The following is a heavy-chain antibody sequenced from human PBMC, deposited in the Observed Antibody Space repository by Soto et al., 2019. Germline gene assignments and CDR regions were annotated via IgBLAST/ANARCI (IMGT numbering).Heavy chain of an antibody. CDR1: GGSISSYY. D-gene: IGHD6-13*01. Sequence: SETLSLTCTVSGGSISSYYWSWIQQPAGKGLEWIGRIYTSGSTNYNPSLKSRVTMSVDTSKNQFSLKLSSVTAADTAVYYCARERSLAAAPFDYWGQGTLVTVSS. J-gene: IGHJ4*02. V-gene: IGHV4-4*07. CDR2: IYTSGST. CDR3: ARERSLAAAPFDY.